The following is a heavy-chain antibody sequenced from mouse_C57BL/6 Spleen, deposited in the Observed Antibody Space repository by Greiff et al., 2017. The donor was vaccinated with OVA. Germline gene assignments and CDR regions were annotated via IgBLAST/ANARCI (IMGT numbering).Heavy chain of an antibody. J-gene: IGHJ2*01. D-gene: IGHD1-1*01. CDR1: GYTFTDLT. CDR2: IYPRDGST. V-gene: IGHV1-78*01. CDR3: ARKVDGSSYYFDY. Sequence: VQLQQSDAELVKPGASVKISCKVSGYTFTDLTIHWMKQRPEQGLEWIGYIYPRDGSTKYNEKFKGKATLTADKSSSTAYMQLNSLTSEDSAVYFCARKVDGSSYYFDYWGKGTTLTVSS.